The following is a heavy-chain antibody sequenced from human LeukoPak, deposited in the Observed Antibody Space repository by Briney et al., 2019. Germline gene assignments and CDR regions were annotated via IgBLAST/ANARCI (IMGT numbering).Heavy chain of an antibody. CDR2: IYRSGST. V-gene: IGHV4-59*11. CDR3: ASTHTVVGAAVFDI. Sequence: SETLSLTCTVSGGSISSHYWSWIRQPPGKGLEWIGYIYRSGSTDYNPSLKSRVSISVDTSKNQFSLKLSSVTAADTAVYYCASTHTVVGAAVFDIWGQGTMVTVSS. CDR1: GGSISSHY. J-gene: IGHJ3*02. D-gene: IGHD1-26*01.